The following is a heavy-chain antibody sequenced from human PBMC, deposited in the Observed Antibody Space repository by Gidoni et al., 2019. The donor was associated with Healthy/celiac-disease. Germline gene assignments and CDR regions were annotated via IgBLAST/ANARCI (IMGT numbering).Heavy chain of an antibody. J-gene: IGHJ6*02. V-gene: IGHV1-8*01. CDR2: MNPNSGNT. Sequence: QVQLVQSGAEVKTPGASVKVSCKASGYTFTSYDINWVRQATGQGLEWMGWMNPNSGNTGYAQKFQGRVTMTRNTSISTAYMELSSLRSEDTAVYYCARRPGGSYYYYYGMDVWGQGTTVTVSS. CDR3: ARRPGGSYYYYYGMDV. CDR1: GYTFTSYD. D-gene: IGHD1-26*01.